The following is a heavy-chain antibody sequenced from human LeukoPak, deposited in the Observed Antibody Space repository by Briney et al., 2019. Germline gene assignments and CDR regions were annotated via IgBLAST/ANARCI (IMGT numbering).Heavy chain of an antibody. CDR1: GFTFSSYE. J-gene: IGHJ4*02. D-gene: IGHD6-19*01. CDR2: ISSSGSTI. V-gene: IGHV3-48*03. CDR3: VRGSDNSAWTVFDY. Sequence: PGGSLRLSCAASGFTFSSYEMNWVRQAPGKGLEWVSYISSSGSTIYYADSVKGRFTISRDNSKNTLFLQMNNLRAEDTAVYYCVRGSDNSAWTVFDYWGQGTLVTVSS.